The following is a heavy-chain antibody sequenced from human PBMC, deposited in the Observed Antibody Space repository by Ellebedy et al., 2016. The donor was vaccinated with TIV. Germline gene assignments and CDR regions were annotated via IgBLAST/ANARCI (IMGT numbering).Heavy chain of an antibody. D-gene: IGHD1/OR15-1a*01. CDR3: ARGTL. CDR1: GFTFSNYG. J-gene: IGHJ4*02. V-gene: IGHV3-30*03. CDR2: ISSDGTNK. Sequence: GESLKISCAASGFTFSNYGMHWVRQAPGKGLEWVAVISSDGTNKYYADSVKGRFTVSRDGSKNTLYLQMNSLRAEDTAVYYCARGTLWGQGTLVTVSS.